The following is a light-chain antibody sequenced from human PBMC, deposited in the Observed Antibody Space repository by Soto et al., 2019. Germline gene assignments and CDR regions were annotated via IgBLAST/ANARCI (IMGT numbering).Light chain of an antibody. CDR2: EVS. V-gene: IGLV2-8*01. CDR3: SSYAGSNNLV. CDR1: SSDVGGYNY. J-gene: IGLJ7*01. Sequence: QSVLIQPPSASGSPGQSVTISCTGTSSDVGGYNYVSWYQQHPGKAPKLMIYEVSKRPSGVPDRFSGSKSGNTASLTVSGLQAEDEADYYCSSYAGSNNLVFGGGTQLTVL.